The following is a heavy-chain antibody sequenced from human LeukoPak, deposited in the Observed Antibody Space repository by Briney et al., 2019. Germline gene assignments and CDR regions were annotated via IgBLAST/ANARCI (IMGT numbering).Heavy chain of an antibody. J-gene: IGHJ4*02. D-gene: IGHD3-10*01. CDR2: INHSGST. CDR1: GGSFSGYY. V-gene: IGHV4-34*01. Sequence: PSETLSLTCAVYGGSFSGYYWSWIRQPPGKGLEWIGEINHSGSTNYNPSLKSRVTISVDTSKNQFSLKLSSVTAADTAVYYCARGHYYGSGSSRFNYWGQGTLVTVSS. CDR3: ARGHYYGSGSSRFNY.